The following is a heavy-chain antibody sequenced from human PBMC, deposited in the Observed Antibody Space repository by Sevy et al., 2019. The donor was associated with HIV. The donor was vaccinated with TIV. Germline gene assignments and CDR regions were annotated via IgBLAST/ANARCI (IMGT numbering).Heavy chain of an antibody. CDR2: IHYSGGS. Sequence: SETLSLTCTVSGGSISSSDSYWSWIRQPPGKGLEWIGYIHYSGGSYYNPFLKSRVAMSEDTSEKQFSLKLSFLTAADTAVYYCASKRAYNHGPFDSWGQGTLVTVSS. D-gene: IGHD5-12*01. CDR3: ASKRAYNHGPFDS. CDR1: GGSISSSDSY. V-gene: IGHV4-30-4*01. J-gene: IGHJ4*02.